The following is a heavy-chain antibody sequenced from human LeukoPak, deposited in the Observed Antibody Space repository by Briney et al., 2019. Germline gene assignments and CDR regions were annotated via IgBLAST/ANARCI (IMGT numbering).Heavy chain of an antibody. D-gene: IGHD3-22*01. CDR3: ARPYYYDSRIDP. J-gene: IGHJ5*02. CDR2: MYYSGST. CDR1: GGSISSGDYY. V-gene: IGHV4-30-4*01. Sequence: SQTLSLTCTVSGGSISSGDYYWSWIRQPPGKGLEWIAYMYYSGSTYYNPSLKSRVTMSADTSKNQLSLKLSSVTAADTAVYYRARPYYYDSRIDPWGQGILVTVSS.